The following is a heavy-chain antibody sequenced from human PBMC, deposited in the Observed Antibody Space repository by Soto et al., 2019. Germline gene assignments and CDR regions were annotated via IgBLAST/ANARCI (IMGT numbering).Heavy chain of an antibody. D-gene: IGHD4-17*01. Sequence: QVQLVESGGGVVQPGRSLRLSCAASGFTFSSYAMHWVRQAPGKGLEWVAVISYDGSNKYYADSVKGRFTISRDNSKNALYLQMNGLRAEDTAVYYCATLTTVTTAFDIWGQGTMVTVSS. CDR1: GFTFSSYA. J-gene: IGHJ3*02. V-gene: IGHV3-30-3*01. CDR2: ISYDGSNK. CDR3: ATLTTVTTAFDI.